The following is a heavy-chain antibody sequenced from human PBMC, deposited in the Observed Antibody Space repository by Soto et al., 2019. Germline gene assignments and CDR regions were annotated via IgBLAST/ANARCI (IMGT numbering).Heavy chain of an antibody. Sequence: EVQLVESGGGLVKPGGSLRLSCAASGFTFSGYSMNWVRQAPGKGLDWGSSISSSSSYIYYADSVKGRFTISRDNAKNALYLQMSSLRAEDTAVYYCARADSAYDSQSTPNGFDLWGQGTMVTVSS. D-gene: IGHD5-12*01. CDR1: GFTFSGYS. J-gene: IGHJ3*01. CDR2: ISSSSSYI. CDR3: ARADSAYDSQSTPNGFDL. V-gene: IGHV3-21*01.